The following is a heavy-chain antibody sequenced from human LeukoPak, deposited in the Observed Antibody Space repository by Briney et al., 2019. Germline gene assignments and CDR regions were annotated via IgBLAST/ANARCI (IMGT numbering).Heavy chain of an antibody. Sequence: ASVKVSCKASGYTFTSYDINWVRQATGQGLEWMGWMNPNSGNTGYAQKFQGRVTITRNTSISTAYMELSSLRSEDTAVYYCARGNYYDTHYYYYMDVWGKGTTVTVSS. CDR2: MNPNSGNT. D-gene: IGHD3-22*01. J-gene: IGHJ6*03. CDR1: GYTFTSYD. CDR3: ARGNYYDTHYYYYMDV. V-gene: IGHV1-8*03.